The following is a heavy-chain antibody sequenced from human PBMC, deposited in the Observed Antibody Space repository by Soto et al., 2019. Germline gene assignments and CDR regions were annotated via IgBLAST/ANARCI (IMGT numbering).Heavy chain of an antibody. J-gene: IGHJ4*02. CDR3: SRRSDWTATDPLDY. V-gene: IGHV3-73*02. CDR1: VFTFTDSA. D-gene: IGHD2-21*01. CDR2: IRNKVNTYAT. Sequence: EVQLVESGVGLVQPGGSLKLSCAASVFTFTDSAIHWVRKASGKGPEWVGRIRNKVNTYATAYAASVKGRFTISRYDAPGTTYLQMNSLKTEDTAVYYCSRRSDWTATDPLDYWCQGTLVTVSS.